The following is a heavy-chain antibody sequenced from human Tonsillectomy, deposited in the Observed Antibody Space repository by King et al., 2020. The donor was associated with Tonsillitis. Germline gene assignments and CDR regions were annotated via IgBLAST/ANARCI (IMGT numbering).Heavy chain of an antibody. V-gene: IGHV4-59*01. CDR1: GGSISSYY. Sequence: VQLQESGPGLVKPSETLSLTCTVSGGSISSYYWSWIRQPPGKGLEWIGYIYYSGSTNYNPSLKSRVTISVDTSKNQFSLKLSSVTAADTAVYYCAREPGYSSSWYRGEFDYWGQGTLVTVSS. J-gene: IGHJ4*02. CDR3: AREPGYSSSWYRGEFDY. CDR2: IYYSGST. D-gene: IGHD6-13*01.